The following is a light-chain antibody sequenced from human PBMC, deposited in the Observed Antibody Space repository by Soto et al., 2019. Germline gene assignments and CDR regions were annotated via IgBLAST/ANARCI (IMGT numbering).Light chain of an antibody. CDR2: DAS. CDR1: QSISSW. Sequence: DIQMTQSPSTLSASVGDRVTITCRASQSISSWLAWYQQKPGKAPKLLIYDASSLGSGVPSRFSGSGSGTEFTLTISSLQPDDFATYYCQQYNSYSLFGQGTKVDIK. J-gene: IGKJ1*01. V-gene: IGKV1-5*01. CDR3: QQYNSYSL.